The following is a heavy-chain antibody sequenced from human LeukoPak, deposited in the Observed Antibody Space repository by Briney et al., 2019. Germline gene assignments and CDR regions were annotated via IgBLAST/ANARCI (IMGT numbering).Heavy chain of an antibody. CDR2: ISSSGSTI. CDR1: GFTFSSYE. Sequence: GGSLRLSCAASGFTFSSYEMNWVRQAPGKGLEWVSYISSSGSTIYYADSVKGRFTISRDNAKNSLYLQMNSLRAEDTAVYYCATYRQVLLPFESWGQGTLVTVSS. V-gene: IGHV3-48*03. CDR3: ATYRQVLLPFES. J-gene: IGHJ4*02. D-gene: IGHD2-8*02.